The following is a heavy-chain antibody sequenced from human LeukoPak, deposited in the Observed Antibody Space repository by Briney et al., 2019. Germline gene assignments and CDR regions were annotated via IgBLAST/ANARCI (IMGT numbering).Heavy chain of an antibody. CDR3: ARCLPCSSKNCSPPRFDY. V-gene: IGHV4-34*01. CDR2: INHSGSA. Sequence: PSETLSLTCAVHGGSFSGYYWSWIRQPPGKGLEWIGEINHSGSANYNPSLKSRVTISVDTPKNQFSLKLSSVTAADTAVYYCARCLPCSSKNCSPPRFDYWGQGTLVTVSS. J-gene: IGHJ4*02. CDR1: GGSFSGYY. D-gene: IGHD2-2*01.